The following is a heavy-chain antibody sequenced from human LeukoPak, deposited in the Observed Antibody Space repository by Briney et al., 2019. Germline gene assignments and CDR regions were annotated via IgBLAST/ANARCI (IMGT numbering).Heavy chain of an antibody. V-gene: IGHV3-7*01. Sequence: GGSLRLSCAGSGFTFSNSWMGWVRQAPGKGLEWVANVQHIGGETYYVDSVKGRFTISRDNAKNSVYLQMNSLGADVTAVYYCATYSILNAREFRYWGQGTLVTVTS. CDR2: VQHIGGET. J-gene: IGHJ1*01. D-gene: IGHD4-11*01. CDR3: ATYSILNAREFRY. CDR1: GFTFSNSW.